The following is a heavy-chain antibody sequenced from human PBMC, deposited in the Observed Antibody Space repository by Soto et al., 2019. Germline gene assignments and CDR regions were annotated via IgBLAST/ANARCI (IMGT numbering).Heavy chain of an antibody. CDR2: IYPGDSDT. CDR3: ARGVNQYYYGSGSYWNWFDP. CDR1: GYSFTSYW. Sequence: GESLKISCKGSGYSFTSYWIGWVRQMPGKGLEWMGIIYPGDSDTRYSPSFQGQVTISADKSISTAYLQWSSLKASDTAMYYCARGVNQYYYGSGSYWNWFDPWGQGTLVTVSS. D-gene: IGHD3-10*01. V-gene: IGHV5-51*01. J-gene: IGHJ5*02.